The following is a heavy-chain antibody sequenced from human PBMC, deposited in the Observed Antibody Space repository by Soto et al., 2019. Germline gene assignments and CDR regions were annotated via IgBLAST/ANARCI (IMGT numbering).Heavy chain of an antibody. CDR2: IIPIFGTA. V-gene: IGHV1-69*13. CDR1: GGTFSSYA. J-gene: IGHJ6*02. Sequence: ASVKVSCKASGGTFSSYAISWVRQAPGQGLEWMGGIIPIFGTANYAQKFQGRVTITADESTSTAYMELSSLRSEDTAVYYCARAGEDIVATTPYYYYGMDVWGQGTTVTVSS. D-gene: IGHD5-12*01. CDR3: ARAGEDIVATTPYYYYGMDV.